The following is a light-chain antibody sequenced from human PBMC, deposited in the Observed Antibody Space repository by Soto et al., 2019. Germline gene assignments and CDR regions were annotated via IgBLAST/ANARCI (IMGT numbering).Light chain of an antibody. CDR1: QSVSRY. CDR3: QQRNNWPPIT. CDR2: DAS. Sequence: EIVMTQSPATLSVSPGEGATLSCRASQSVSRYLAWYQQKPGQAPRLLIYDASNRATGTPARFSGSGSGTDFTLTISSLEPEDFAVYYCQQRNNWPPITFGQGTRLEIK. V-gene: IGKV3-11*01. J-gene: IGKJ5*01.